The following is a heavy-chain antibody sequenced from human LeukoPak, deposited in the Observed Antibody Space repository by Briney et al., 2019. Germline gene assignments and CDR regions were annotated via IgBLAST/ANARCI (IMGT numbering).Heavy chain of an antibody. CDR2: MYHSGTT. CDR3: ARGLGWGATTFDY. D-gene: IGHD1-26*01. CDR1: GGSISSYY. V-gene: IGHV4-59*01. J-gene: IGHJ4*02. Sequence: SETLSLTCTVSGGSISSYYWSWIRQSPGKGLEWIGYMYHSGTTSNNPSLKSRVTISVDTSKNQFSLKVRSVTAADTAVYYCARGLGWGATTFDYWGQGALVTVSS.